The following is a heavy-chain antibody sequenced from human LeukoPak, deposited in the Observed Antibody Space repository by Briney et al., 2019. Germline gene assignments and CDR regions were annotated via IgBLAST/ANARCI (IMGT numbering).Heavy chain of an antibody. J-gene: IGHJ4*02. CDR2: ISGSGGST. CDR1: GFTFSSYA. CDR3: AKDSEYYYDSSGYYQLYTFDY. V-gene: IGHV3-23*01. D-gene: IGHD3-22*01. Sequence: AGGSLRLSCAASGFTFSSYAMSWVRQAPGKGLEWDSAISGSGGSTYYADSVKGRFTISRDNSKNTLYLQMNSLRAEDTAVYYCAKDSEYYYDSSGYYQLYTFDYWGQGTLVTVSS.